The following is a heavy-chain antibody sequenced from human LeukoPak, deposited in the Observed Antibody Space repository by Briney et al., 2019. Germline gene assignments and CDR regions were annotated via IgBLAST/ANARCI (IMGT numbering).Heavy chain of an antibody. CDR1: GYSFTSYW. Sequence: GESLNISCKGSGYSFTSYWIGWVRQMPGKGLEWMGIIFPVESDTRYSPSFQGHVTISADKSISTAYLQWSSLKDSDTAMYYCARSSIPVTTWPDAFDIWGQGTMVTVSS. CDR3: ARSSIPVTTWPDAFDI. J-gene: IGHJ3*02. D-gene: IGHD4-17*01. V-gene: IGHV5-51*01. CDR2: IFPVESDT.